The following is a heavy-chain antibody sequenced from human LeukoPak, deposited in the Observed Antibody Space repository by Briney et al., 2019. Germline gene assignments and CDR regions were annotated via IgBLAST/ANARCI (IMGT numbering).Heavy chain of an antibody. D-gene: IGHD6-13*01. J-gene: IGHJ4*02. Sequence: PGRSLRLSCAASGVTFSIYSMHWVRQAPGKGLEWVTTISYDGSNKYYADSVKGRFTISRDNSKDTLYLQMSSLRVEDTAMYYCAPLPGLASAGVDSWGQGTLVTVSS. CDR3: APLPGLASAGVDS. V-gene: IGHV3-30*04. CDR2: ISYDGSNK. CDR1: GVTFSIYS.